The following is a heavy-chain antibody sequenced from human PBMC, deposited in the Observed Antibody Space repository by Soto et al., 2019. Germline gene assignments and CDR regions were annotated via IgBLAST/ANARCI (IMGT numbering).Heavy chain of an antibody. CDR2: IYYSGST. CDR3: ARKAQYYYDSSGYAYFDY. Sequence: PSETLSLTCTVSGGSISSGGYYWSWIRQHPGKGLEWIGYIYYSGSTYYNPSLKSRVTISVDTSKNQFSLKLSSVTAADTAVYYCARKAQYYYDSSGYAYFDYWGQGTLVAVSS. D-gene: IGHD3-22*01. V-gene: IGHV4-31*03. J-gene: IGHJ4*02. CDR1: GGSISSGGYY.